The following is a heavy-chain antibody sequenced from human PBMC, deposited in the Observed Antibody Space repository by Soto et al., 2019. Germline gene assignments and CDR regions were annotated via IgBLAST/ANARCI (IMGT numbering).Heavy chain of an antibody. J-gene: IGHJ3*01. D-gene: IGHD2-15*01. V-gene: IGHV5-51*01. Sequence: PVESLKISCNTSGYSFISYWVAWVRQLPWKGLEWMGTFYPGDSTSTYSPSFQGQVTISVDTSITTAYLQLNSLKASDTAMYYCARIIGYCRNNDCSWTFDVWGQGTMVTV. CDR3: ARIIGYCRNNDCSWTFDV. CDR1: GYSFISYW. CDR2: FYPGDSTS.